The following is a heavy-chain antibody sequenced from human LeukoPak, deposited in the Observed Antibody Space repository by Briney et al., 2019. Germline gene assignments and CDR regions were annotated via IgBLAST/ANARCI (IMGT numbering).Heavy chain of an antibody. Sequence: GSLRLSCAASGFTFSSYGMHWVRQAPGKGLEWVAFIRYDGSNKYYADSVKGRFTISRDNSKNTLYLQMNSLRAEDTAVYYCAKTTYSSSWYTSSWGQGTLVTVSS. V-gene: IGHV3-30*02. CDR3: AKTTYSSSWYTSS. D-gene: IGHD6-13*01. J-gene: IGHJ4*02. CDR2: IRYDGSNK. CDR1: GFTFSSYG.